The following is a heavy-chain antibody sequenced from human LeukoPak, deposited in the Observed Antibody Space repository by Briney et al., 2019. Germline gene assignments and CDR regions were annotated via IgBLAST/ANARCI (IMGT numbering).Heavy chain of an antibody. J-gene: IGHJ4*02. Sequence: GGSLRLSCATSGLTFSSYWMSWVRQTPGKGLEWVAVISYDGSNKYYADSVKGRFTISRDNSKNTLYLQMNSLRAEDTAVYYCARDPIAAAGTFFDYWGQGTLVTVSS. V-gene: IGHV3-33*05. CDR1: GLTFSSYW. CDR3: ARDPIAAAGTFFDY. D-gene: IGHD6-13*01. CDR2: ISYDGSNK.